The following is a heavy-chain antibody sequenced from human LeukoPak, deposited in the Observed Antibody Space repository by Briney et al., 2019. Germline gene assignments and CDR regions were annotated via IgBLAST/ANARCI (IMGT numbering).Heavy chain of an antibody. Sequence: GGSLRLSCAASGFAFNTFTMSWVRRAPGKGLEWVSAVSASGGTTKYADSVKGRFTVSRDNSQNALYLQMNSLRAEDTAVYYCAKGDSSGWQRNYDAFDIWGQGTMVTVSS. CDR3: AKGDSSGWQRNYDAFDI. CDR2: VSASGGTT. CDR1: GFAFNTFT. D-gene: IGHD6-19*01. J-gene: IGHJ3*02. V-gene: IGHV3-23*01.